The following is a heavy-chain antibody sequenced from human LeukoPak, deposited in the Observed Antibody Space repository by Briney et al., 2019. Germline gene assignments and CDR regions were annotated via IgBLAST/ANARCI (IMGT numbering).Heavy chain of an antibody. CDR3: AKLSKIFGVVPLMGWFDP. D-gene: IGHD3-3*01. Sequence: PSETLSLTCTVSGGSISSYYWSWIRQPAGKGLEWIGYIYYSGSTNYNPSLKSRVTISVDTSKNQFSLKLSSVTAADTAVYYCAKLSKIFGVVPLMGWFDPWGQGTLVTVSS. V-gene: IGHV4-59*01. CDR1: GGSISSYY. CDR2: IYYSGST. J-gene: IGHJ5*02.